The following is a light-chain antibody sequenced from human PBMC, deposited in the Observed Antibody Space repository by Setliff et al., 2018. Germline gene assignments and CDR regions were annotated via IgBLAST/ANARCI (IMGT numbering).Light chain of an antibody. CDR3: QSYDSNNPYV. Sequence: QSVLTQPHSVSGAPGQRVTISCIGSSSNIGAGYDVHWYQQLPGTAPKLLIYGNSNRPSGVPDRFSGSKSGTLASLAITGLQAEDEADYYCQSYDSNNPYVFGTGTKVTVL. V-gene: IGLV1-40*01. CDR2: GNS. J-gene: IGLJ1*01. CDR1: SSNIGAGYD.